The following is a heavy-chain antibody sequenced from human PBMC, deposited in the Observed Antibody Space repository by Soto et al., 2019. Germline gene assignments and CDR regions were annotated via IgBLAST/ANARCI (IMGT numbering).Heavy chain of an antibody. J-gene: IGHJ4*02. Sequence: ASVQVSCKASGYTFTSYYMHWVRQAPGQGLEWMGIINPSGGSTSYAQKFQGRVTMTRDTSTSTVYMEPSSLRSEDTAVYYCARGGYSSGWVWANPEKDDVDYWGQGTLVTVSS. CDR1: GYTFTSYY. CDR2: INPSGGST. D-gene: IGHD6-19*01. CDR3: ARGGYSSGWVWANPEKDDVDY. V-gene: IGHV1-46*01.